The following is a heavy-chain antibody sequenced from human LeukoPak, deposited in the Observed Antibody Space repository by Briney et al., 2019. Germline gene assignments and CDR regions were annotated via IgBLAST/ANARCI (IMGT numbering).Heavy chain of an antibody. CDR2: ISGSGGST. CDR1: GFTLKGNS. V-gene: IGHV3-23*01. J-gene: IGHJ4*02. D-gene: IGHD3-22*01. Sequence: GGSLRLSCAISGFTLKGNSMSWVRQAPGKGLEWVSAISGSGGSTYYADSVKGRFTISRDNSKNTLYLQMNSLRAEDTAVYYCAKDGYYYDSLGYWGQGTLVTVSS. CDR3: AKDGYYYDSLGY.